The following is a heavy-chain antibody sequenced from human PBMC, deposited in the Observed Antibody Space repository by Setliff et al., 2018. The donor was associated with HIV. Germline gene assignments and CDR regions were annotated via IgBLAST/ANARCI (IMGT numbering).Heavy chain of an antibody. CDR3: AGGTWFDGLDS. D-gene: IGHD3-9*01. Sequence: SQTLSLTCVISGDSVSSTSGAWTWIRQSPSGGLEWLGSTYYRSEWKNDYAVSLKSRITVNADTSKNQFSLHLKSVTPEDSAVYYCAGGTWFDGLDSWSQGSLVTVS. V-gene: IGHV6-1*01. CDR2: TYYRSEWKN. CDR1: GDSVSSTSGA. J-gene: IGHJ4*02.